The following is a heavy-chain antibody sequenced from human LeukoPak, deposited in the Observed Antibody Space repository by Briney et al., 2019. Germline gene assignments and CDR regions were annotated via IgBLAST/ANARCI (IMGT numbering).Heavy chain of an antibody. J-gene: IGHJ3*02. Sequence: ASVKVSCKTSGYTFTNYYIHWVRQAPGQGLEWMGWINPNSGGTNYAQKFQGWVTMTRDTSISTAYMELSRLRSDDTAVYYCARGPKTYYYDSSLDAFDIWGQGTMVTVSS. V-gene: IGHV1-2*04. D-gene: IGHD3-22*01. CDR3: ARGPKTYYYDSSLDAFDI. CDR1: GYTFTNYY. CDR2: INPNSGGT.